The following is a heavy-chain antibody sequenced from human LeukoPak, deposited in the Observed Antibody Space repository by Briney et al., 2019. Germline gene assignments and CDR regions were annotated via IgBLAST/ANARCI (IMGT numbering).Heavy chain of an antibody. D-gene: IGHD6-6*01. V-gene: IGHV4-4*07. Sequence: PSETLSLTCTVSGGSISSYYWSWIRQPAGKGLEWIGRIYTSGSTNYNPSLKSRVTMSVDTSKNQFSLKLSSVTAADTAVYYCAKVAGYGSSLTYYFDYWGQGTLVTVSS. CDR2: IYTSGST. CDR3: AKVAGYGSSLTYYFDY. J-gene: IGHJ4*02. CDR1: GGSISSYY.